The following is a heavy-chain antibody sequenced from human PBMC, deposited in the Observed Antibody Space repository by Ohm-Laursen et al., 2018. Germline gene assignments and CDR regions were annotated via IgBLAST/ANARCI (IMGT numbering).Heavy chain of an antibody. CDR1: GFTFSNAW. Sequence: SLRLSCAASGFTFSNAWMIWVRQAPGKGLEWVGRIKSKTDGETTDYRAPVKGRFTISRDDSKNTLYLQMNSLKIEDTAVYYCTESLANWGQGTLVTVSS. CDR3: TESLAN. V-gene: IGHV3-15*01. CDR2: IKSKTDGETT. J-gene: IGHJ4*02.